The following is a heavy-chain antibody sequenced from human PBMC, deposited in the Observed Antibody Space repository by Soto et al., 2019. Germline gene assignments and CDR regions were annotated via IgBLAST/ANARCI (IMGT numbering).Heavy chain of an antibody. CDR3: AKDSWYFDL. CDR2: ISWLSGNT. D-gene: IGHD6-13*01. V-gene: IGHV3-9*01. CDR1: GFTFDDYA. J-gene: IGHJ4*02. Sequence: PGGSLRLSCAASGFTFDDYAMHWVRQAPGKGLEWVSGISWLSGNTHYADSVKGRFTISRGNAKNTVSLQMNSLRAEDTGVYYCAKDSWYFDLWSQGSLVTVS.